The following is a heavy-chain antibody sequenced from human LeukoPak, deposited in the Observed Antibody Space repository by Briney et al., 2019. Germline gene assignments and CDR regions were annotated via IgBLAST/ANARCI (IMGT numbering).Heavy chain of an antibody. CDR1: DESFSDYY. D-gene: IGHD1-26*01. Sequence: SETLSLTCAVSDESFSDYYWIWIRQFPGKGLEWIDEITHSGATNYNPSLKNRVTISIDTSKKQFSLRLRSLTAADTGVFYCARGLRSVTWERELMYYQFYGMDVWGQGTTVSVSS. CDR3: ARGLRSVTWERELMYYQFYGMDV. CDR2: ITHSGAT. J-gene: IGHJ6*02. V-gene: IGHV4-34*01.